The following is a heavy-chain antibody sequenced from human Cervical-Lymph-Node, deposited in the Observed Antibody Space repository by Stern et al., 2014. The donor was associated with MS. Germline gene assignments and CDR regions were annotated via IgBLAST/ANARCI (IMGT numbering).Heavy chain of an antibody. CDR2: VYYRGAT. CDR1: GDSISSYTHY. Sequence: QLQLQESGPGLVKPSETLSLTCAVSGDSISSYTHYWAWIRQPPGKGLEWIGSVYYRGATYSTHPFRSRVTIPVNTSKNPSPLGLNSVTAADTAVYYCAKHACTGAACPFDLWGQGTLVTVSS. V-gene: IGHV4-39*01. J-gene: IGHJ4*02. CDR3: AKHACTGAACPFDL. D-gene: IGHD2-8*02.